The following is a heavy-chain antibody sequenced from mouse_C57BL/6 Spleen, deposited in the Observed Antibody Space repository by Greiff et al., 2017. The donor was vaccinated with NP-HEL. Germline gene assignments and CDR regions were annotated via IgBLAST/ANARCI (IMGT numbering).Heavy chain of an antibody. D-gene: IGHD4-1*01. V-gene: IGHV5-4*01. CDR1: GFTFSSYA. CDR3: ARDRELGGGYFDY. Sequence: EVKLVESGGGLVKPGGSLKLSCAASGFTFSSYAMSWVRQTPEKRLEWVATISDGGSYTYYPDNVKGRFTISRDNAKNNLYLQMSHLKSEDTAMYYCARDRELGGGYFDYWGQGTTLTVSS. CDR2: ISDGGSYT. J-gene: IGHJ2*01.